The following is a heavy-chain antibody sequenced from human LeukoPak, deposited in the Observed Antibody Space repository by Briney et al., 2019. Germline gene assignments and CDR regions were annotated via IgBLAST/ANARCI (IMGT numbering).Heavy chain of an antibody. V-gene: IGHV3-33*01. Sequence: PGRSLRLSCAASGFTFSSYGMHWVRQAPGKGLEWVAVIWYDGTNKYYADSVKGRFTNSRDNSKNTLFLQMNSLRAEDTAVYYCARAAYDSSGYLTLWGQGTLVTVSS. D-gene: IGHD3-22*01. CDR1: GFTFSSYG. CDR2: IWYDGTNK. CDR3: ARAAYDSSGYLTL. J-gene: IGHJ4*02.